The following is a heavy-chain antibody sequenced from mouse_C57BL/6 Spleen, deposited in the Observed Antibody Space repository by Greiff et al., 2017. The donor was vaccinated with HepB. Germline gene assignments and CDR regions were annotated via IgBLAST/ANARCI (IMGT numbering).Heavy chain of an antibody. CDR1: GFTFSSYA. CDR2: ISDGGSYT. V-gene: IGHV5-4*01. CDR3: AREGYYYGSHYAMDY. J-gene: IGHJ4*01. Sequence: DVQLVESGGDLVKPGGSLKLSCAASGFTFSSYAMSWVRQTPEKRLEWVATISDGGSYTYYPDNVKGRFTISRENAKNNLYLQMSHLKSEDTAMYYCAREGYYYGSHYAMDYWGQRTSVTVSS. D-gene: IGHD1-1*01.